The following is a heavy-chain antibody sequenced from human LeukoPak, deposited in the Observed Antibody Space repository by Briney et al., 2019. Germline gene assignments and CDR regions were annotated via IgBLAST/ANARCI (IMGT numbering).Heavy chain of an antibody. CDR1: AFTFANFG. V-gene: IGHV3-23*01. CDR2: ISDTGGST. D-gene: IGHD1-26*01. CDR3: AKMKGHPLPKYYMDV. J-gene: IGHJ6*01. Sequence: GGSLRLSCAASAFTFANFGMSWVRQAPGKGLEWVSAISDTGGSTFYADSVKGRFTISRDNAKNTLYLEMNSLRAEDTAIYYCAKMKGHPLPKYYMDVWGQGTTVTVSS.